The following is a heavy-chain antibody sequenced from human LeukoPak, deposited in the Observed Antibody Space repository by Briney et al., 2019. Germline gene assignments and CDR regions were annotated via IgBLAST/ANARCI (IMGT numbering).Heavy chain of an antibody. CDR3: ARDSARGYSYGYNAFDI. J-gene: IGHJ3*02. Sequence: ASVKVSCKASGYNFRNYGIGWVRQAPSQGLEWMGWITAGNGNTNYAQKVQGRVTMTTDTSTSTAYMELRSLRSDDTAVYFCARDSARGYSYGYNAFDIWGQGTMVTVSS. D-gene: IGHD5-18*01. CDR2: ITAGNGNT. V-gene: IGHV1-18*01. CDR1: GYNFRNYG.